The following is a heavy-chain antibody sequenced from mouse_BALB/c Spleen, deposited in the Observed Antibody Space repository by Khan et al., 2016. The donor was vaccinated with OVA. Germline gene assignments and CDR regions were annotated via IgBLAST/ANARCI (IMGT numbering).Heavy chain of an antibody. V-gene: IGHV1S81*02. CDR1: GYTFTSYW. CDR2: TNPTNGRT. J-gene: IGHJ2*01. D-gene: IGHD1-1*01. CDR3: ARIKKIVATYFDY. Sequence: QVHVKQSGAELVKAGASVKMSCKASGYTFTSYWMHWVKQRLGQGLEWFAETNPTNGRTYYNEKLKSKATLTVDKSSSTAYMLLSGPTFEDSAVYYWARIKKIVATYFDYWGQGTTLTVSS.